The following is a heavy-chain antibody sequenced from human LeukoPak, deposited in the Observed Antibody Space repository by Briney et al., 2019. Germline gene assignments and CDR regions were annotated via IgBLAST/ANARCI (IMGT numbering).Heavy chain of an antibody. CDR1: GYIFTSYW. D-gene: IGHD1-26*01. V-gene: IGHV5-51*01. J-gene: IGHJ4*02. CDR2: IYPGDSDT. CDR3: ARPLSGQLYDY. Sequence: GESLNISCKCSGYIFTSYWIGWVRQIPGKGLEWVGNIYPGDSDTRYSPSFQGQVTISDDKSISTAYLQWSSLKASDTAMYYCARPLSGQLYDYWGQGTLVTVSS.